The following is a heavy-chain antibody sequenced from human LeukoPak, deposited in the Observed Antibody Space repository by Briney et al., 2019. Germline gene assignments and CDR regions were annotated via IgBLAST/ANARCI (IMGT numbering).Heavy chain of an antibody. CDR2: ISGSGVNT. Sequence: GGSLRLSCAASGFTFSSYAMSWVRQAPGKGLEWASAISGSGVNTYYADSVKGRFTISRDNSMNTLYVQMNSLRAEDTAVYYCAKDLDGSSWYYDAFDIWGQGTMVTVSS. V-gene: IGHV3-23*01. CDR3: AKDLDGSSWYYDAFDI. CDR1: GFTFSSYA. D-gene: IGHD6-13*01. J-gene: IGHJ3*02.